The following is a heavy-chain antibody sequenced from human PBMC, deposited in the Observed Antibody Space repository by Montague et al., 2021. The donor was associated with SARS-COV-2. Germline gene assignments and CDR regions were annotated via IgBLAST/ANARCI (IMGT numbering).Heavy chain of an antibody. J-gene: IGHJ4*02. V-gene: IGHV2-5*05. CDR1: GFSLNTPEVA. CDR2: IYGGDEK. Sequence: PALVKPTQTLTLTCTFSGFSLNTPEVAVGWIRQPPGKALEWLALIYGGDEKRYGPSLQSRLTITRDTSKSQVVLTMTNMDPVNTATYFCAHRFAGFFDYWGQGILVTVSS. CDR3: AHRFAGFFDY.